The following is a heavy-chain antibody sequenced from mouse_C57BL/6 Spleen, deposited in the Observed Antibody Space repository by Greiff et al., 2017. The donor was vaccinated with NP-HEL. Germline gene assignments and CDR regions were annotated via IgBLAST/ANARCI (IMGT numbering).Heavy chain of an antibody. CDR1: GYTFTSYW. J-gene: IGHJ4*01. D-gene: IGHD2-5*01. V-gene: IGHV1-59*01. CDR2: IDPSDSYT. Sequence: VQLQQPGAELVRPGTSVKLSCKASGYTFTSYWMHWVKQRPGQGLEWIGVIDPSDSYTNYNQKFKGKATLTVDTSSSTAYMQLSSLTSEDSAVYYCARGDSNYLYAMDYWGQGTSVTVSS. CDR3: ARGDSNYLYAMDY.